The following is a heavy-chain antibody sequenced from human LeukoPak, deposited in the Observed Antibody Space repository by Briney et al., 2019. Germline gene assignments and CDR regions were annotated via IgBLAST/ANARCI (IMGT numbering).Heavy chain of an antibody. CDR3: ARDWGDCSGGSCYLSYFDL. J-gene: IGHJ2*01. D-gene: IGHD2-15*01. CDR1: GGSISSYY. Sequence: SETLSLTCTVSGGSISSYYWSWIRRPAGKGLEWIGRIYTSGSTNYNPSLKSRVTMSVDTSKNQFSLKLSSVTAADTAVYYCARDWGDCSGGSCYLSYFDLWGRGTLVTVSS. V-gene: IGHV4-4*07. CDR2: IYTSGST.